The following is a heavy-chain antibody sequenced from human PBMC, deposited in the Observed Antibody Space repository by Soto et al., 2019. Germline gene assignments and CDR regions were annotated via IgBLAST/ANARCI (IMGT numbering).Heavy chain of an antibody. J-gene: IGHJ6*02. CDR2: ISGSGDGT. V-gene: IGHV3-23*01. D-gene: IGHD6-13*01. CDR3: AKDRDGAAAGPTKFYGMDV. CDR1: GFTFSSYA. Sequence: EVQLLESGGGLVPPGGSLRLSCAASGFTFSSYAMSWVRQAPGKGLEWVSVISGSGDGTYYADSVRGRFTISRDNSKNTLYLQMNSLRAEDTAVYYCAKDRDGAAAGPTKFYGMDVWGQGTTVTVSS.